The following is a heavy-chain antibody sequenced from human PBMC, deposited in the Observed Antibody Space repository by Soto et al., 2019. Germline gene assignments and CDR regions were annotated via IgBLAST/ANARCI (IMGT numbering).Heavy chain of an antibody. V-gene: IGHV1-46*01. CDR2: IDPSSGRP. CDR1: GYTFTSYY. CDR3: AREMIPIRGVYFDY. J-gene: IGHJ4*02. D-gene: IGHD3-16*01. Sequence: GASVKVSCKTSGYTFTSYYIHWVRQAPGPGLEWMGIIDPSSGRPKYAQKFQGRVTMTRDTSTNTVYMVLSSLRSDDMAVYYCAREMIPIRGVYFDYWGQGTLVTVSS.